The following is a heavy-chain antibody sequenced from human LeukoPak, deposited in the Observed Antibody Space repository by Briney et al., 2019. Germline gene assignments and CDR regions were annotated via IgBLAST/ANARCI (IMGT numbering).Heavy chain of an antibody. J-gene: IGHJ4*02. Sequence: GGSLRLSCAASGFTFSDYYLSWVRQAPGKGLEWVSFISPSSSYTNYAGSVKGRFTISRDNAKNSLYLQMSSLRAEDTAVYYCARLWGGSSGYYYWGQGTLVTVSS. CDR3: ARLWGGSSGYYY. CDR1: GFTFSDYY. D-gene: IGHD3-22*01. CDR2: ISPSSSYT. V-gene: IGHV3-11*03.